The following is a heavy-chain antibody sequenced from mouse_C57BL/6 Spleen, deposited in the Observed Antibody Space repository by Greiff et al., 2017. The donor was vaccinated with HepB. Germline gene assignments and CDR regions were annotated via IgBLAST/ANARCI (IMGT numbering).Heavy chain of an antibody. J-gene: IGHJ1*03. CDR3: ARREEIWWYFDV. CDR1: GYTFTSYW. V-gene: IGHV1-55*01. D-gene: IGHD1-1*02. CDR2: IYPGSGST. Sequence: QVQLQQPGAELVKPGASVKMSCKASGYTFTSYWITWVKQRPGQGLEWIGDIYPGSGSTNYNEKFKSKATLTVDTSSSTAYMQLSSLTSEDSAVYYGARREEIWWYFDVWGTGTTVTVSS.